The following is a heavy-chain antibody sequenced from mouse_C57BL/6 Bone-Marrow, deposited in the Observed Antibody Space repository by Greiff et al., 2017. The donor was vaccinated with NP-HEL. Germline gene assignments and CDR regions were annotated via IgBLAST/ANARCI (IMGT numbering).Heavy chain of an antibody. D-gene: IGHD2-2*01. V-gene: IGHV1-9*01. CDR1: GYTFTGYW. CDR3: ARGATMVTTGGV. Sequence: QVQLQQSGAELMKPGASVKLSCKATGYTFTGYWIEWVKQRPGHGLEWIGEILPGSGSTNYNEKFKGKATFTADTSSNTAYRKLSSLTTEDSAIEYCARGATMVTTGGVWGTGTTVTVSS. CDR2: ILPGSGST. J-gene: IGHJ1*03.